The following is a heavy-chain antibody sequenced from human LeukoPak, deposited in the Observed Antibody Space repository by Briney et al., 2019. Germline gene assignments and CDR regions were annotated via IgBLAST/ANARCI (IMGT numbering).Heavy chain of an antibody. CDR3: ARGEDIVVVPAAMVLGWFDP. CDR1: GYTFTGYY. V-gene: IGHV1-69*06. Sequence: ASVKVSCKASGYTFTGYYMHWVRQAPGQGLEWMGGIIPIFGTANYAQKFQGRVTITADKSTSTAYMELSSLRSEDTAVYYCARGEDIVVVPAAMVLGWFDPWGQGTLVTVSS. CDR2: IIPIFGTA. J-gene: IGHJ5*02. D-gene: IGHD2-2*01.